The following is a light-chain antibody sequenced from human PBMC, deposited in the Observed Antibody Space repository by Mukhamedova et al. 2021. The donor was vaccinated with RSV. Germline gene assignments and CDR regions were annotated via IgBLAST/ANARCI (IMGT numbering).Light chain of an antibody. CDR2: AAS. Sequence: WYQRRVHGQAPKLLIFAASSLQSGVPSRFSGSASGTDFTLTISSLQREDFATYYCQQSKSLPFTFGPGTKVDI. CDR3: QQSKSLPFT. V-gene: IGKV1-39*01. J-gene: IGKJ3*01.